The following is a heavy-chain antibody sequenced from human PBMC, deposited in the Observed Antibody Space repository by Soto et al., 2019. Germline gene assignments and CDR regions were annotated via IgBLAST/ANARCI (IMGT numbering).Heavy chain of an antibody. D-gene: IGHD1-26*01. CDR2: ISGSGSPT. V-gene: IGHV3-23*01. J-gene: IGHJ6*02. CDR1: GFTFSTRG. Sequence: PGGSLRLSCAASGFTFSTRGMSWVRQAQGKGLEWVSSISGSGSPTYYADSVKGRFTISRDNSKNTLYLQMNSLRADDTAVYYCARDMSGGTYNYYYGMDVWGQGTTVTAP. CDR3: ARDMSGGTYNYYYGMDV.